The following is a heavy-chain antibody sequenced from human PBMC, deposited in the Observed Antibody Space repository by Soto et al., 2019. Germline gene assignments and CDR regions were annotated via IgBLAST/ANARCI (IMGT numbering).Heavy chain of an antibody. V-gene: IGHV4-34*01. CDR2: INHSGST. D-gene: IGHD2-8*02. Sequence: QVQLQQWGAGLLKPSETLYLSCAVYGGSSSGYYWSWIRQPPGTGLEWIGEINHSGSTNYNPSLKSRVTVSVDTSKNQFSLQLTSVTAADTAVHYCARDKITGLFDYWGQGTPVIVSS. CDR1: GGSSSGYY. J-gene: IGHJ4*02. CDR3: ARDKITGLFDY.